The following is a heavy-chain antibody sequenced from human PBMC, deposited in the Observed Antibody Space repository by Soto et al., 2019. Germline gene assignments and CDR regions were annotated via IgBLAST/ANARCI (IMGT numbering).Heavy chain of an antibody. V-gene: IGHV6-1*01. Sequence: PSQTLSLTCAISGDSVSSYSAAWNWIRQSPSGGLEWLGRTYYRSRFFSDYAESVKSRIIINPDTSKNQFSLQLKSVTPEDTAVYYCVRDRYSSGWFDPWGQGTLVTVSS. CDR1: GDSVSSYSAA. CDR2: TYYRSRFFS. J-gene: IGHJ5*02. CDR3: VRDRYSSGWFDP. D-gene: IGHD3-10*01.